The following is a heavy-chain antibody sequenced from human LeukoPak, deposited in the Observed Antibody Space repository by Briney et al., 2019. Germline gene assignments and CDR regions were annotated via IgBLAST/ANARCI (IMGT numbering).Heavy chain of an antibody. J-gene: IGHJ6*03. CDR3: VRMIHYYYYYMDV. V-gene: IGHV3-7*01. CDR2: IKQDGSEK. Sequence: GGSLRLXCAASGFTFSSYWMSWVRQAPGKGLEWVANIKQDGSEKYYVDSVKGRFTISRDNAKNSLYLQMNSLRAEDTAVYYCVRMIHYYYYYMDVWGKGTTVTVSS. D-gene: IGHD3-16*01. CDR1: GFTFSSYW.